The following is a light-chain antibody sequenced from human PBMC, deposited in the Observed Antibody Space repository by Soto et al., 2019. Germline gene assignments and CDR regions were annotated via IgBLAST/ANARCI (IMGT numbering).Light chain of an antibody. CDR2: NNN. CDR3: AAWDDRLNGYV. J-gene: IGLJ1*01. V-gene: IGLV1-44*01. CDR1: SSNIGSNT. Sequence: QSLLTQPPSVSGTPGQRVTISCSGSSSNIGSNTVNWYQQLPGTAPELLIYNNNQRPSGVPDRFSGSKSGTSASLAISGRQSEDEADYYCAAWDDRLNGYVFGTGTKLTVL.